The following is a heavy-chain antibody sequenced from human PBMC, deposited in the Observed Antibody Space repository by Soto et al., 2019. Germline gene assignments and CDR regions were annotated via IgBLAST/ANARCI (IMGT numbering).Heavy chain of an antibody. V-gene: IGHV4-30-4*01. CDR1: GGSISSGDYY. D-gene: IGHD3-16*01. CDR2: IYYSGST. Sequence: SETLSLTCTVSGGSISSGDYYWSWIRQPPGKGLEWIGYIYYSGSTYYNPSLKSRVTISVDTSKNQFSLKLSSVTAADTAVYYCAREKRFGGVPSWFDPWGQGTLVTV. J-gene: IGHJ5*02. CDR3: AREKRFGGVPSWFDP.